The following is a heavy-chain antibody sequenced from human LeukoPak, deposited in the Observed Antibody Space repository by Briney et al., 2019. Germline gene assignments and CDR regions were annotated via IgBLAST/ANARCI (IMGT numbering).Heavy chain of an antibody. CDR1: GFTFSSYG. V-gene: IGHV3-33*01. CDR2: IWFDGSNI. D-gene: IGHD3-22*01. Sequence: GGSLRLSCAASGFTFSSYGMHWVRQAPGKGLEWVALIWFDGSNIYYADSVKGRFTISRDNSKNTLSLQMTSLRAEDTGVYYCARALYDSSAYSDYWGQGTLVTVSS. J-gene: IGHJ4*02. CDR3: ARALYDSSAYSDY.